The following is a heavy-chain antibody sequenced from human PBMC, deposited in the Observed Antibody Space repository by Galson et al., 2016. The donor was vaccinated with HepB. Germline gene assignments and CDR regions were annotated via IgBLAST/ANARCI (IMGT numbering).Heavy chain of an antibody. Sequence: SLRLSCAASGFTFSTYWMSWVRQAPGKGLEWVANIKQDGSEKYYVDSVKGRFTISRDNAKNSLYLQMNNLRAEDTAVYYCALYYYDSSGFVEYFQHWGQGTRVTVSS. V-gene: IGHV3-7*03. CDR1: GFTFSTYW. CDR3: ALYYYDSSGFVEYFQH. D-gene: IGHD3-22*01. J-gene: IGHJ1*01. CDR2: IKQDGSEK.